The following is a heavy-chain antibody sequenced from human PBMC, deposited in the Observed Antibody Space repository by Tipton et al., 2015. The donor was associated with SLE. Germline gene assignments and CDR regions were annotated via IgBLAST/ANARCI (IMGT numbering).Heavy chain of an antibody. CDR2: INPSGGGT. J-gene: IGHJ6*02. D-gene: IGHD2-21*02. CDR3: ARRGKPPGGDHYDMDV. Sequence: QLVQSGAEVKKPGASVKVSCKASGYTFTSYYVHWVRQAPGQGPEWMGIINPSGGGTRYAQKFQDRVTMTSDTSTDTVYMELSSPKSADTAVYYCARRGKPPGGDHYDMDVWGQGTTVTVSS. CDR1: GYTFTSYY. V-gene: IGHV1-46*01.